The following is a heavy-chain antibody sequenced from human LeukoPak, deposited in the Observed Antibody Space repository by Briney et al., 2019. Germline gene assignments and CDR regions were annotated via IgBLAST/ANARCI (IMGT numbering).Heavy chain of an antibody. CDR2: IDWDDDK. Sequence: ESGPTLVNPTHTLTLPCTFSGVSLSTSGMCVSWIRQPPGKALEWLARIDWDDDKYYSTSLKTRLTISKDTSKNQVVLTMTNMDPVDTATYYCPRTRHMPTSGVDAFDIWGQGTMVTVSS. J-gene: IGHJ3*02. V-gene: IGHV2-70*11. D-gene: IGHD2-2*01. CDR1: GVSLSTSGMC. CDR3: PRTRHMPTSGVDAFDI.